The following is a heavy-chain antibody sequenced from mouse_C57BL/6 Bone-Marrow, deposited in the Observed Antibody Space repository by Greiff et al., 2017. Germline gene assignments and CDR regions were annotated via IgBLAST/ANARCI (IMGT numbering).Heavy chain of an antibody. CDR2: IYPGDGDT. D-gene: IGHD1-1*01. CDR3: ALGVFITFDY. Sequence: QVQLQQSGPELVKPGASVKISCKASGYAFSSSWMNWVKQRPGKGLEWIGRIYPGDGDTNYNGKFKGKATLTADKSSSTAYMQLSSLTSEDSAVYFCALGVFITFDYWGQGTTLTVSS. CDR1: GYAFSSSW. V-gene: IGHV1-82*01. J-gene: IGHJ2*01.